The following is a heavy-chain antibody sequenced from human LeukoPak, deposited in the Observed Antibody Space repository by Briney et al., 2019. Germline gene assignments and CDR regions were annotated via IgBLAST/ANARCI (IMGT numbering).Heavy chain of an antibody. CDR2: INAGNSNT. J-gene: IGHJ4*02. CDR1: GYTFTSYA. Sequence: ASVKVSCKSSGYTFTSYAIHLERHAPAQRLEWMGWINAGNSNTKYSQKFQGRVTITRDTSASTAYMELSSPRSEDPAVYYCARDLEPMWFGELFPYWGQGTLVSVSS. D-gene: IGHD3-10*01. CDR3: ARDLEPMWFGELFPY. V-gene: IGHV1-3*01.